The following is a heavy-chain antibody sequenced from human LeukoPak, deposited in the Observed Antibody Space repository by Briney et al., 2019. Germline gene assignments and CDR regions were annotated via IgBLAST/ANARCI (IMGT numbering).Heavy chain of an antibody. CDR1: GFTVSSNY. CDR3: AKGYTYGSD. V-gene: IGHV3-23*01. CDR2: ISGRGDYT. J-gene: IGHJ4*02. Sequence: GGSLRLSCATSGFTVSSNYMSWVRQAPGKGLHWVSTISGRGDYTYYADSVKGRFTISRDNSKNTLYLQMNSLRAEDTAVYYCAKGYTYGSDWGQGTLVTVSS. D-gene: IGHD5-18*01.